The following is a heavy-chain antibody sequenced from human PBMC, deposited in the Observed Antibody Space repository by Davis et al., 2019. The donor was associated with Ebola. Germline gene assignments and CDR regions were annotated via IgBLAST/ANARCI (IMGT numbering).Heavy chain of an antibody. D-gene: IGHD3-9*01. V-gene: IGHV3-20*01. CDR2: LPWNGGRT. CDR3: ARVNAVTGYSRFDS. Sequence: PGGSLRLSCAASAFTFDDYAMTCVRPAPGHVLAWVSALPWNGGRTGYADSVKGRFTISRDNAKNSLYLRLTSLRAEDTALYHCARVNAVTGYSRFDSWGQGTLVTVSS. CDR1: AFTFDDYA. J-gene: IGHJ5*01.